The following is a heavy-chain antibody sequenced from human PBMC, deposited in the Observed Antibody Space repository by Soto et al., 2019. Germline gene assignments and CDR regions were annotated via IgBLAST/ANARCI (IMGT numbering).Heavy chain of an antibody. CDR3: TTENGDYPFDY. Sequence: EGSLRLSCAASGFTFSNAWMSWVRQAPGKGLEWVGRIKSKTDGGTTDYAAPVKGRFTISRDDSKNTLYLQMNSLKTEDTAVYYCTTENGDYPFDYWGQGTLVTVSS. CDR2: IKSKTDGGTT. D-gene: IGHD4-17*01. CDR1: GFTFSNAW. J-gene: IGHJ4*02. V-gene: IGHV3-15*01.